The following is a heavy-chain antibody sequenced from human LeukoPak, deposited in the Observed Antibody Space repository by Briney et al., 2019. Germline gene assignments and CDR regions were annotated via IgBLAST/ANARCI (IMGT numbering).Heavy chain of an antibody. CDR3: ARQGYYYDSSGYYPPNY. J-gene: IGHJ4*02. D-gene: IGHD3-22*01. CDR1: GFTFSNYG. Sequence: PGGSLRLSCAASGFTFSNYGMHWVRQAPGKGLEWVAVISYDGSNKYYADSVKGRFTISRDNSKNTLYLQMNSLRAEDTAVYYCARQGYYYDSSGYYPPNYWGQGTLVTVSS. CDR2: ISYDGSNK. V-gene: IGHV3-30*03.